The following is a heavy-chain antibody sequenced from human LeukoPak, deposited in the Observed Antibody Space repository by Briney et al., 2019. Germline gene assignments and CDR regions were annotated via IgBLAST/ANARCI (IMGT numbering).Heavy chain of an antibody. D-gene: IGHD5-24*01. V-gene: IGHV3-48*03. J-gene: IGHJ6*03. Sequence: RPGGSLRLSCAASGFTFSNYEMNWVRQAPGKGLEWVSYISSSGSTIYYAGSVKGRFTISRDNAKNSLYLQMNSLRAEDTAVYYCARETMAEPYYYYMDVWGKGTTVTVSS. CDR1: GFTFSNYE. CDR3: ARETMAEPYYYYMDV. CDR2: ISSSGSTI.